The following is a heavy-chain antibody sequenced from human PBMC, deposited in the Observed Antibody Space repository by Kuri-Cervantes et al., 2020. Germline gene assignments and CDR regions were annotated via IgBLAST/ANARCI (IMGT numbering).Heavy chain of an antibody. D-gene: IGHD1-26*01. V-gene: IGHV1-69*06. J-gene: IGHJ3*02. Sequence: SVKVSCKASGGTFSSYAISWVRQAPGQGLEWMGGIIPTFGAANYAQKFQGKVTMTEDTSTDTAYMELSSLRSEDTAVYYCAGNSGSGAFDIWGQGTMVTVSS. CDR2: IIPTFGAA. CDR1: GGTFSSYA. CDR3: AGNSGSGAFDI.